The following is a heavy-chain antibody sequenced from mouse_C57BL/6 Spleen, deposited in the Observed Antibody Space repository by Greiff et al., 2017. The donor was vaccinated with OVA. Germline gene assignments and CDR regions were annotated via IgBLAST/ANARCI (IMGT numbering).Heavy chain of an antibody. CDR1: GFTFSDYY. CDR3: ARDEEAMDY. J-gene: IGHJ4*01. V-gene: IGHV5-16*01. CDR2: INYDGSST. Sequence: EVMLVESEGGLVQPGSSMKLSCTASGFTFSDYYMAWVRQVPEKGLEWVANINYDGSSTYYLDSLKSRFIISRDNAKNILYLQMSSLKSEDTATYYCARDEEAMDYWGQGTSVTVSS.